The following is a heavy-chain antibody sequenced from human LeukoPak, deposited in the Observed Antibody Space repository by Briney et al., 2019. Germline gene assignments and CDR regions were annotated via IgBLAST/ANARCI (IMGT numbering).Heavy chain of an antibody. D-gene: IGHD4-23*01. CDR3: AKSGGLRWLPFDP. CDR1: GFTFSSNA. CDR2: VSDEGRYE. V-gene: IGHV3-30*18. Sequence: AGGSLRLSCAASGFTFSSNAMHGVRQAPGKGREWVAVVSDEGRYEYYGDSVKGRFTFSRDNSKNTLYLQMNSLRDEDTAVYYCAKSGGLRWLPFDPWGEGALVTVSS. J-gene: IGHJ5*02.